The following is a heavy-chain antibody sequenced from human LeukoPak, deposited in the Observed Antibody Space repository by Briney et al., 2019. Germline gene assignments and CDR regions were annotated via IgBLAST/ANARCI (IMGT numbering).Heavy chain of an antibody. V-gene: IGHV4-38-2*01. CDR2: IYHSGST. Sequence: PSETLSFTCAVSGYSISSGYYWGWIRRPPGKGLEWIGSIYHSGSTYYNPSLKSRVTISVDTSKNQFSLKLSSVTAADTAVYYCARLPSYYDSSGYSYWGQGTLVTVSS. CDR1: GYSISSGYY. CDR3: ARLPSYYDSSGYSY. J-gene: IGHJ4*02. D-gene: IGHD3-22*01.